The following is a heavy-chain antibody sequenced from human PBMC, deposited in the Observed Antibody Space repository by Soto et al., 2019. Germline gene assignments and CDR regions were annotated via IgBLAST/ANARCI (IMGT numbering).Heavy chain of an antibody. CDR1: GGSISSSNW. V-gene: IGHV4-4*02. J-gene: IGHJ2*01. D-gene: IGHD3-22*01. CDR3: ARNTDYYDSSGYVNWNFDL. Sequence: QVQLQESGPGLVKPSGTLSLTCAVSGGSISSSNWWSWVRQPPGKGLEWIGEIYHSGSTNYNPSLKSRVTISVDKSKNQFSLKLSSVTAADTAVYYCARNTDYYDSSGYVNWNFDLWGRGTLVTVSS. CDR2: IYHSGST.